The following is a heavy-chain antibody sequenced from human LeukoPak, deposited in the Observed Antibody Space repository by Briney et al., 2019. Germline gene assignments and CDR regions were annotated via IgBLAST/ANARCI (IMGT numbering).Heavy chain of an antibody. D-gene: IGHD3-3*01. CDR3: AWGGHKMATLRFFY. Sequence: ASVKVSCKASGYTFTSYSVHWVRQAPGQGLEWMGIINPSAGRTTYAQKFQGRVTMTRDTSTSTIYMELSSLRSEDTAVYYCAWGGHKMATLRFFYWGQGTLVTVSS. CDR1: GYTFTSYS. V-gene: IGHV1-46*01. CDR2: INPSAGRT. J-gene: IGHJ4*02.